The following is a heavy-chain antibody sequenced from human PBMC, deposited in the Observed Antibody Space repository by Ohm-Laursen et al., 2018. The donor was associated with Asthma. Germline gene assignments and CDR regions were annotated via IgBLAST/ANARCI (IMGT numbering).Heavy chain of an antibody. CDR1: GFTFSSYS. V-gene: IGHV3-48*01. CDR3: AREPYDFWSGYSRYFDY. D-gene: IGHD3-3*01. J-gene: IGHJ4*02. Sequence: SLRLSCSASGFTFSSYSMNWVRQAPGKGLEWVSYISSSSSTIYYADSVKGRFTISRDNAKNSLYLQMNSLRAEDTAVYYCAREPYDFWSGYSRYFDYWGQGTLVTVSS. CDR2: ISSSSSTI.